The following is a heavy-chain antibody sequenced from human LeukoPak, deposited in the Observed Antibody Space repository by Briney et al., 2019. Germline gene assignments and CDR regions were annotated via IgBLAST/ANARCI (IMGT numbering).Heavy chain of an antibody. Sequence: PGGSLRLSCVASGFTFSSYSMNWVRQAPGKGLEWVSSISSSSSYIYYADSVKGRFTISRDNSKNTVYLQMGSLRAEDMAVYYCAREYCTTNNCYNWGLGYWGQGTLVTVSS. CDR1: GFTFSSYS. V-gene: IGHV3-21*01. J-gene: IGHJ4*02. D-gene: IGHD2-2*02. CDR3: AREYCTTNNCYNWGLGY. CDR2: ISSSSSYI.